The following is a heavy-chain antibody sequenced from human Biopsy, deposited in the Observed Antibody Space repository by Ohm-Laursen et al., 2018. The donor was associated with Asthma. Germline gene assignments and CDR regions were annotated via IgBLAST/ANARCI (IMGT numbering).Heavy chain of an antibody. J-gene: IGHJ6*02. V-gene: IGHV1-69*11. CDR3: ARCQVGYSSGWSLLLKKIYYSGMDV. D-gene: IGHD6-19*01. CDR1: GGTFSNFA. CDR2: IMAVLGTT. Sequence: PSVKVSCKAPGGTFSNFAISWVRQDPGQGLEWLGWIMAVLGTTNYPQKFQGRVTITADESTSTAYMEVTSLRSEDSDIYYRARCQVGYSSGWSLLLKKIYYSGMDVWGQGTAVTVSS.